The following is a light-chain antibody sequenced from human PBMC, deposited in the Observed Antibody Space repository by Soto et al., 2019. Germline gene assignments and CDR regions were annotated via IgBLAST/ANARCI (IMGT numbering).Light chain of an antibody. CDR2: EVS. CDR1: SGDVGGYNY. Sequence: QSAVTQPASVSGAPGQSITISCTGTSGDVGGYNYVSWYQQHPGKAPKLMIYEVSNRPSGVSNRFSGSKSGNTASLTISGLQADDEADYYCNSYTSSNTPVFGTGAKVTVL. J-gene: IGLJ1*01. V-gene: IGLV2-14*01. CDR3: NSYTSSNTPV.